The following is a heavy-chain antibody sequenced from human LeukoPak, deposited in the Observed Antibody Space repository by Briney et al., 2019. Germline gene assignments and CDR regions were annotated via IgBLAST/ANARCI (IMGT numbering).Heavy chain of an antibody. CDR1: GESISGFY. CDR2: IYYSGST. D-gene: IGHD1-7*01. CDR3: ARGQFGITGTLYYYYYMDV. V-gene: IGHV4-59*01. J-gene: IGHJ6*03. Sequence: SETLSLTCTVSGESISGFYWTWIRQPPGKGLEWIGYIYYSGSTNYNPSLKSRVTISVDTSKNQFSLKLSSVTAADTAVYYCARGQFGITGTLYYYYYMDVWGKGTTVTVSS.